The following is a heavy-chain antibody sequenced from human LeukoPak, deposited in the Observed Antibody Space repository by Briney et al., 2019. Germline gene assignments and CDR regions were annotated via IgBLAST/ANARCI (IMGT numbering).Heavy chain of an antibody. J-gene: IGHJ1*01. Sequence: PGGSLRLSCTGSGFSFTNYAMHWVRQAPGEGPEWVAVISYDESKIYYADSVKGRFTISRDLSTNTLYLQMNSLTTEDTAMYFCARRPVAAEYFQHWGQGTLVTVSS. CDR1: GFSFTNYA. D-gene: IGHD6-25*01. V-gene: IGHV3-30*03. CDR3: ARRPVAAEYFQH. CDR2: ISYDESKI.